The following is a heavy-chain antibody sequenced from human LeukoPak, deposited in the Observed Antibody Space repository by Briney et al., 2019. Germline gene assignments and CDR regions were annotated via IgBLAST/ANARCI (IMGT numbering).Heavy chain of an antibody. CDR2: IYYSGST. CDR3: ARSFGQQLVPFGY. Sequence: SETLSLTCTVSGGSISPYYWSWIRQPPGKGLEWIGYIYYSGSTNYNPSLKSRVTISVDTSKNQFSLKLSSVTAADTAVYYCARSFGQQLVPFGYWGQGTLVTVSS. J-gene: IGHJ4*02. V-gene: IGHV4-59*08. D-gene: IGHD6-13*01. CDR1: GGSISPYY.